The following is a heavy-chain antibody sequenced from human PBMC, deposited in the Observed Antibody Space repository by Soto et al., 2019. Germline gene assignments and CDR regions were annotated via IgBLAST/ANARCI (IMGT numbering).Heavy chain of an antibody. D-gene: IGHD5-12*01. V-gene: IGHV3-23*01. CDR1: GFTFSRHA. CDR3: AGVDIVATNGFDY. Sequence: GGSLRLSCAASGFTFSRHAMSWVRQAPGKGLEWVSAISGSGGSTYYADSVKGRFTISRDNSKNTLYLQMNSLRAEDTAVYYCAGVDIVATNGFDYWGQGTLVTVSS. CDR2: ISGSGGST. J-gene: IGHJ4*02.